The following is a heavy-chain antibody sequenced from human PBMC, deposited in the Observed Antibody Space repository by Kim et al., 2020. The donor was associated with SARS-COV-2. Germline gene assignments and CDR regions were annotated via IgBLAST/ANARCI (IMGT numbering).Heavy chain of an antibody. CDR2: INHSGST. J-gene: IGHJ5*01. CDR1: GGSFSGYY. D-gene: IGHD2-15*01. Sequence: SETLSLTCAVYGGSFSGYYWSWIRQPPGKGLEWIGEINHSGSTNYNPSLKSRVTISVDTSKNQFSLKLSSVTAADTAVYYCARFAPKLLPGRYCSGGSCYSWFDYWGQGTLVTVSS. CDR3: ARFAPKLLPGRYCSGGSCYSWFDY. V-gene: IGHV4-34*01.